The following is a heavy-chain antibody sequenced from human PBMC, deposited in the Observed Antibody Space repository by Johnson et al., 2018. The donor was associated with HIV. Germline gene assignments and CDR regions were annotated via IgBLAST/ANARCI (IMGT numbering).Heavy chain of an antibody. V-gene: IGHV3-30*02. CDR3: AKIGHGRERWDAFDV. CDR1: GFTFSSYG. Sequence: QVQLVESGGGVVQPGRSLRLSCAASGFTFSSYGMSWVRQAPGKGLEWVAFIRYDGTNKYYADSMKGRFTISRDNSKNTLYLQMSSLRPEDTAVDYCAKIGHGRERWDAFDVWGQGTMVTVSS. CDR2: IRYDGTNK. D-gene: IGHD5-24*01. J-gene: IGHJ3*01.